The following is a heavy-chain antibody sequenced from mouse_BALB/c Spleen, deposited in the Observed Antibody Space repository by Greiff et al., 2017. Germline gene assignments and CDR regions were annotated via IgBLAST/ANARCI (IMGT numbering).Heavy chain of an antibody. D-gene: IGHD1-2*01. J-gene: IGHJ3*01. V-gene: IGHV1S137*01. CDR1: GYTFTDYA. CDR3: AYGTGFAY. Sequence: VQLQQSGAELVRPGVSVKISCKGSGYTFTDYAMHWVKQSHAKSLEWIGVISTYYGDASYNQKFKGKATMTVDKSSSTAYMELARLTSEDSAIYYCAYGTGFAYWGQGTLVTVSA. CDR2: ISTYYGDA.